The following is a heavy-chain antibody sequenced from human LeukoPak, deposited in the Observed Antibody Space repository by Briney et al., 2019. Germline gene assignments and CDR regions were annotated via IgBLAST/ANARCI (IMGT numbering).Heavy chain of an antibody. V-gene: IGHV4-30-4*08. CDR3: ARVRDYDSRGTFDY. J-gene: IGHJ4*02. D-gene: IGHD3-22*01. Sequence: SETLSLTCTVSAGSISSGDYYWRWIRQPPGKGLEWIGYIYYSGSTYYNPSLKSRSTISVDTSKNPFSLKLSSVTAADTAVYYCARVRDYDSRGTFDYWGQGTLVTVSS. CDR1: AGSISSGDYY. CDR2: IYYSGST.